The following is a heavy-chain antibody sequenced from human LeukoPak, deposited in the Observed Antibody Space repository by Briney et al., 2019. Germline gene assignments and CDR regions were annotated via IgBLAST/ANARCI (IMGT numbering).Heavy chain of an antibody. D-gene: IGHD3-9*01. J-gene: IGHJ4*02. CDR3: ASGGYDILTASGN. Sequence: GRSLRLSCAASGFTLSSYDMHWVRQAPGKGLEWVTYIRYDGSTTYYADSVKGRFTISRDNPRSTLYLQMNSLRPEDTAVYYCASGGYDILTASGNWGQGTLVTVSS. CDR2: IRYDGSTT. V-gene: IGHV3-30*02. CDR1: GFTLSSYD.